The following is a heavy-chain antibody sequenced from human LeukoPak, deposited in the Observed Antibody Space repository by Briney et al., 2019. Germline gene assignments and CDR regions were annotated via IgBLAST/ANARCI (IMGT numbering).Heavy chain of an antibody. J-gene: IGHJ4*02. V-gene: IGHV3-21*01. CDR3: ARDGGRMDY. Sequence: GGSLRLSCAASGFIFSSYSMNWVRQAPGKGLEWVSIISSSSSYIYYTDSVKGRFTVSRDNAKNLLYLQMNSLRVEDTAVYYCARDGGRMDYWGQGTLVTVSS. D-gene: IGHD3-16*01. CDR1: GFIFSSYS. CDR2: ISSSSSYI.